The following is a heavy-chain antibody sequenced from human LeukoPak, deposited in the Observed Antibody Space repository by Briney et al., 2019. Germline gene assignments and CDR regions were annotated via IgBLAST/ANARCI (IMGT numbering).Heavy chain of an antibody. D-gene: IGHD2/OR15-2a*01. J-gene: IGHJ3*02. Sequence: SETLSLTCTVSGGSISSYYWSWIRQPPGKGLEWIGYIYYSGSTNYNPSLKSRVTISVDTSKNQFSLKLSSVTAADTAVYYCARHRRSFVGGNDAFDIRGQGTMVTVSS. CDR1: GGSISSYY. CDR2: IYYSGST. CDR3: ARHRRSFVGGNDAFDI. V-gene: IGHV4-59*08.